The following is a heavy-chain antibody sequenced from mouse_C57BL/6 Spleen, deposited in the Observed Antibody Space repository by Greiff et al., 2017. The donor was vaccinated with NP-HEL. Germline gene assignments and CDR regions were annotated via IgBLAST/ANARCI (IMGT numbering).Heavy chain of an antibody. CDR1: GFTFSDYG. CDR3: AILITTVVATPFDY. CDR2: ISSGSSTI. D-gene: IGHD1-1*01. Sequence: EVKVVGSGGGLVKPGGSLKLSCAASGFTFSDYGMHWVRQAPEKGLEWVAYISSGSSTIYYADTVKGRFTISRDNAKNTLFLQMTSLRSEDTAMYYCAILITTVVATPFDYWGKGTTLTVSS. V-gene: IGHV5-17*01. J-gene: IGHJ2*01.